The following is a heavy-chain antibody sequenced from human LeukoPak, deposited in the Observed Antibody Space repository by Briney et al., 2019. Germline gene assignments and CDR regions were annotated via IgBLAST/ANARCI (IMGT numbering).Heavy chain of an antibody. J-gene: IGHJ6*02. D-gene: IGHD6-13*01. V-gene: IGHV1-69*04. CDR3: ARDPTGYSSSWDYYYGMDV. CDR2: IIPILGIA. Sequence: GSSVKVSCKASGGTFSSYAISWVRQAPGQGLEWMGRIIPILGIANYAQKFQGRVTITADKSTSTAYMELSSLRSEDTAVYYCARDPTGYSSSWDYYYGMDVWGQGTTVTVSS. CDR1: GGTFSSYA.